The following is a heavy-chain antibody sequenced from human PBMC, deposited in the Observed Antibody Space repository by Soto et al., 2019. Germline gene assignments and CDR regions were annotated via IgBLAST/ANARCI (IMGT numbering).Heavy chain of an antibody. CDR1: GGSIGSYN. J-gene: IGHJ6*02. CDR2: VYATGGS. D-gene: IGHD2-21*01. Sequence: QVQLQESGPGLVKPSETLSLTCTVSGGSIGSYNCAWIRQTPGKSLEWVGYVYATGGSRYNPSLKDRVTLSMDTSKSQFSLQMRSVTAADTAVYYCVRQGIGPQHGLVDIWGRGTTVTVSS. CDR3: VRQGIGPQHGLVDI. V-gene: IGHV4-59*08.